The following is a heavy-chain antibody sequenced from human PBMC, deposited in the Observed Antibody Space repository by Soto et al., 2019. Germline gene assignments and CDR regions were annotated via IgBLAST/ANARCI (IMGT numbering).Heavy chain of an antibody. CDR3: ARGRVKQQLVGPFSFFDY. Sequence: SETLSLTCAVYGGSFSGSYWSWIRQPPGKGLEWIGEINHSGSTNYNPSLKSRVTISVDTSKNQFSLKLSSVTAADTAVYYCARGRVKQQLVGPFSFFDYWGQGTLVTVSS. J-gene: IGHJ4*02. V-gene: IGHV4-34*01. D-gene: IGHD6-13*01. CDR1: GGSFSGSY. CDR2: INHSGST.